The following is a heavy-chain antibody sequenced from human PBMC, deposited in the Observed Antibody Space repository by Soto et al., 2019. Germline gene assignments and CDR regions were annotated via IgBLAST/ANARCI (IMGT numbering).Heavy chain of an antibody. CDR2: IYPGDSDT. Sequence: GESLKISCKGSGYSFTSYWIGWVRQMPGKGLEWMGIIYPGDSDTRYSPSFQGQVTISADKSISTAYLQWSSLKASDTAMYYCARGGKDYSNYVAYYYYGMDVWGQGTTVTVSS. CDR1: GYSFTSYW. J-gene: IGHJ6*02. V-gene: IGHV5-51*01. CDR3: ARGGKDYSNYVAYYYYGMDV. D-gene: IGHD4-4*01.